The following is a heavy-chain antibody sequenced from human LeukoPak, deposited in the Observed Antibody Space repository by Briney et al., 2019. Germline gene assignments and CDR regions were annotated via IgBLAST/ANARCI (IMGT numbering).Heavy chain of an antibody. V-gene: IGHV3-30*04. CDR3: VGEMGHMPDWFGP. CDR2: ISYDGSNK. D-gene: IGHD2-2*01. Sequence: GRSLRLSCAASGFTFSSYGMHWVRQAPGKRLEWVAVISYDGSNKYYGDSVKGRFTIARDNSKKKMYLQMNTERPEDQGVYYWVGEMGHMPDWFGPWGPGTLVTVA. CDR1: GFTFSSYG. J-gene: IGHJ5*02.